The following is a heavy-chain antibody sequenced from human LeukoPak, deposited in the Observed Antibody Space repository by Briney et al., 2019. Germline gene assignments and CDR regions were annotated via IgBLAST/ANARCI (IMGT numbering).Heavy chain of an antibody. D-gene: IGHD4-17*01. CDR3: TTTPPYGDYASFDW. Sequence: KSGGSLRLSCAASGFTFSNAWMSWVRRAPGKGLEWVGRIKSKTDGGTTDYAAPVKGRFTISRDDSKNTLYLQMNSLKTEDTAVYYCTTTPPYGDYASFDWWGQGTLVTVSS. CDR1: GFTFSNAW. J-gene: IGHJ4*02. V-gene: IGHV3-15*01. CDR2: IKSKTDGGTT.